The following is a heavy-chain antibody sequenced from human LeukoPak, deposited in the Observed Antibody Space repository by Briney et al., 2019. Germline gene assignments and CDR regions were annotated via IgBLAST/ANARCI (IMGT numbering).Heavy chain of an antibody. J-gene: IGHJ4*02. V-gene: IGHV3-43*02. CDR1: GFTFDDYA. CDR2: IRGDGGSR. D-gene: IGHD4-17*01. Sequence: GWSLRLSCAASGFTFDDYAMHWVRQAPGEGLEWVALIRGDGGSRYYADSVKGRFTSSRDNSNNSLYLQIKSLRPQHTALYYSAKNLGVRPTDVFFNYSSQGTLVTAPS. CDR3: AKNLGVRPTDVFFNY.